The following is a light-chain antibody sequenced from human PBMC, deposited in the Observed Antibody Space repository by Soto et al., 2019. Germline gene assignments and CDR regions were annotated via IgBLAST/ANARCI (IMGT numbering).Light chain of an antibody. Sequence: EIAMTQSRGTLSVSPGERATRMCRASQSVSNNVAWYQQKPGQAPRLLIYDASTRATGIPARFSGSGSGTEFTLTIIRLQSEDYAVYYCHQYNKWPSFTFGPGTQVDIK. CDR2: DAS. CDR1: QSVSNN. CDR3: HQYNKWPSFT. V-gene: IGKV3-15*01. J-gene: IGKJ3*01.